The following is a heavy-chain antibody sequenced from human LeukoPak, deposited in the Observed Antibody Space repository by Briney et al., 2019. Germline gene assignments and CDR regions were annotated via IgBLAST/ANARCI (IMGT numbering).Heavy chain of an antibody. CDR3: ARGYYDILTDHYPVYDAFDI. Sequence: GGSLRLSCAASGFTFSSYAMSWVRQAPGKGLEWVSAISGSGGSTYYADSVKGRFTISRDNSKNTVYLQMNSLRAEDTAVYYCARGYYDILTDHYPVYDAFDIWGQGTMVTVSS. D-gene: IGHD3-9*01. CDR1: GFTFSSYA. V-gene: IGHV3-23*01. CDR2: ISGSGGST. J-gene: IGHJ3*02.